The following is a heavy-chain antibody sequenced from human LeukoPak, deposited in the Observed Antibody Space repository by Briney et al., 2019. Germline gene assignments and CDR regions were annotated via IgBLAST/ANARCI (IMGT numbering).Heavy chain of an antibody. CDR3: ARTRYCSGGSCYDPYFDY. J-gene: IGHJ4*02. V-gene: IGHV3-11*01. CDR2: ISSSGSTI. D-gene: IGHD2-15*01. CDR1: GFTFSDYY. Sequence: GGSLRLSCAASGFTFSDYYMSWIRQAPGKGLEWVSYISSSGSTIYYADSVKGRFTISRDNAKNSLYLQMNSLRAEDTAVYYCARTRYCSGGSCYDPYFDYWAREPWSPSPQ.